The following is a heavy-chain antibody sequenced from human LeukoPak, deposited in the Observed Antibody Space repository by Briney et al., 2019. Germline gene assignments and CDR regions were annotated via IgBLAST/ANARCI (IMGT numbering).Heavy chain of an antibody. Sequence: GGSLRLSCAASGFTFSNAWMSWVRQAPVKGLEWVGRIKSKTDGGTTDYAAPVKGRFTISRDDSKNRLYLQMNSLKMEDTAVYHCTTGPIVVVTAMDYWGQETLVTVSS. J-gene: IGHJ4*02. D-gene: IGHD2-21*02. CDR3: TTGPIVVVTAMDY. CDR2: IKSKTDGGTT. V-gene: IGHV3-15*05. CDR1: GFTFSNAW.